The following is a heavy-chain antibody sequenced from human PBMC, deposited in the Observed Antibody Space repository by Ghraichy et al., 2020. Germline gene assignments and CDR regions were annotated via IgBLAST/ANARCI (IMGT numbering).Heavy chain of an antibody. J-gene: IGHJ4*02. CDR1: GFSISSYW. D-gene: IGHD6-25*01. V-gene: IGHV3-7*01. Sequence: LSLTCAASGFSISSYWMSWVRQAPGKGLEWVANIQQVGSEKNYVDSVKGRFTISRDNAKNSVYMQMNSLRVEDTAVYYCVREQGSSAAIDYWGQGTLVTVSS. CDR3: VREQGSSAAIDY. CDR2: IQQVGSEK.